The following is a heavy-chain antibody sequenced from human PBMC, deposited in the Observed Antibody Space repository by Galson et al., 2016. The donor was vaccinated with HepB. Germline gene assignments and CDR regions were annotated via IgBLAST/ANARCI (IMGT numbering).Heavy chain of an antibody. V-gene: IGHV4-31*03. D-gene: IGHD2/OR15-2a*01. J-gene: IGHJ3*02. CDR3: AAGDASGEYYYAYDI. CDR2: MYNNGNS. Sequence: TLSLTCRVSGGSVNSGGYYWTWIRQQPGKGLEWIGYMYNNGNSYYNPSLKSRVTRSLDMSKNQFSLRLTSVTAADTALYYCAAGDASGEYYYAYDIWGQGTMVTVSS. CDR1: GGSVNSGGYY.